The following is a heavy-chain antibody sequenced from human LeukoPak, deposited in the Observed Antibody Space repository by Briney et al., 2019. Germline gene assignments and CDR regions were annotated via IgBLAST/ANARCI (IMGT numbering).Heavy chain of an antibody. Sequence: SVKVSCKASGYTFTSYGISWVRQAPGQGLEWMGRIIPILGIADYAQKFQGRVTITADKSTSTAYMELSSLRSEDTAVYYCARDMIGAFDIWGQGTMVTVSS. V-gene: IGHV1-69*04. CDR2: IIPILGIA. CDR1: GYTFTSYG. D-gene: IGHD3-22*01. J-gene: IGHJ3*02. CDR3: ARDMIGAFDI.